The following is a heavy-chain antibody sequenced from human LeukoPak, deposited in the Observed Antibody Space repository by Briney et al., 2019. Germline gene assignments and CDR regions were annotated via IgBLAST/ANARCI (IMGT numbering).Heavy chain of an antibody. D-gene: IGHD5-24*01. V-gene: IGHV3-23*01. CDR2: ISGSGGST. CDR1: GFTFSSYA. Sequence: GGSLRLSCAASGFTFSSYAMSWVRQAPGKGLEWVSAISGSGGSTYYADSVKGRFTISRDNSKNTLYLQMNSLRAEDTAVYYCARKGEMATIYYYYYMDVWGKGTTVTVSS. J-gene: IGHJ6*03. CDR3: ARKGEMATIYYYYYMDV.